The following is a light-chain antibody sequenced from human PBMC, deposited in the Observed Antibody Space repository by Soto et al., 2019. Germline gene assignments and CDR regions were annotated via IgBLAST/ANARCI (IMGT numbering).Light chain of an antibody. Sequence: VQMTQSPSSLSASVGDRVTITCRASQSTSRWLAWYQQKPGKAPKLLIYDASSLQSGVPSRFSGSGSETEFTLTISSLQPGDFATYYCLQYDTYPWTFGQGTKVDI. CDR2: DAS. CDR3: LQYDTYPWT. V-gene: IGKV1-5*01. J-gene: IGKJ1*01. CDR1: QSTSRW.